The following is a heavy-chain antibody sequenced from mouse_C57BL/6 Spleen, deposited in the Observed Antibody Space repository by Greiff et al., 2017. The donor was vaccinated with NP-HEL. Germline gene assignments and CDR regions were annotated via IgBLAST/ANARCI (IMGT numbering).Heavy chain of an antibody. Sequence: QVQLQQSGTELVKPGASVKLSCKASGYTFTSYWMQWVKQRPGQGLEWIGNINPSNGGTNYNEKFKSKATLTVDKSSSTAYMQLSSLTSEDSAVYYCAIGFFYYYGSGYFDVWGTGTTVTVSS. V-gene: IGHV1-53*01. J-gene: IGHJ1*03. D-gene: IGHD1-1*01. CDR1: GYTFTSYW. CDR2: INPSNGGT. CDR3: AIGFFYYYGSGYFDV.